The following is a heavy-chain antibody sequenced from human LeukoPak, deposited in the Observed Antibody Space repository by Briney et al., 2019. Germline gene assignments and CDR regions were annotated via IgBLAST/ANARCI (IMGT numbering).Heavy chain of an antibody. CDR3: VKDRSGNWGFFDY. D-gene: IGHD7-27*01. J-gene: IGHJ4*02. V-gene: IGHV3-64D*09. CDR2: ISSNGGST. CDR1: GFTFSSYA. Sequence: GGSLRLSCSASGFTFSSYAMHWVRQAPGKGLEYVSAISSNGGSTYYADSVKGRFTISRDNSKNTLYLQMSSLRAEDTAVYYCVKDRSGNWGFFDYWGQGTLVTVSP.